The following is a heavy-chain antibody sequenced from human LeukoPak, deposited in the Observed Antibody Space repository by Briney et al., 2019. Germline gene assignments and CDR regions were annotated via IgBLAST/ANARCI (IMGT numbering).Heavy chain of an antibody. CDR3: ARNAFNTSSENYFDF. V-gene: IGHV1-18*01. D-gene: IGHD6-6*01. CDR2: ISAYNGNT. Sequence: EASVKVSCKASGYTFTSYGISWVRQAPGQGLEWMGWISAYNGNTNYAQKLQGRVTMTTDTSTSTVYMELRSLKSDDTAVYYCARNAFNTSSENYFDFWGRGTLVTVSS. CDR1: GYTFTSYG. J-gene: IGHJ4*02.